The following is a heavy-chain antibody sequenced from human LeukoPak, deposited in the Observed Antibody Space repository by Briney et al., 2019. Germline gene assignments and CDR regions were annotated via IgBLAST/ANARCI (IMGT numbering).Heavy chain of an antibody. CDR2: IKEDGSEK. Sequence: GGSLRLSCVASKFTFSSYWMSWVRQATGKGLEWVANIKEDGSEKYYVDSVKGRFTISRDNAKNSLYLQMNSLRAEDTAVYYCARDGRYCSGGSCYFHYFDYWGQGTLVTVSS. CDR1: KFTFSSYW. J-gene: IGHJ4*02. D-gene: IGHD2-15*01. V-gene: IGHV3-7*01. CDR3: ARDGRYCSGGSCYFHYFDY.